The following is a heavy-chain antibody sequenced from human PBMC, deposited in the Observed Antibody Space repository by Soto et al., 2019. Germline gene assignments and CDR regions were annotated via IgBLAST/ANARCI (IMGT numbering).Heavy chain of an antibody. J-gene: IGHJ5*02. V-gene: IGHV4-34*01. CDR1: GGSFSGYY. D-gene: IGHD3-3*01. Sequence: TLSLTCVVYGGSFSGYYWSWIRQPPGKGLEWIGEINHSGSTNYNPSLKSRVTISVDTSKNQFSLELSSVTAADTAVYYCARARCYPGVSITIFGVVITRQHPFDPWGQGTLVTAPQ. CDR2: INHSGST. CDR3: ARARCYPGVSITIFGVVITRQHPFDP.